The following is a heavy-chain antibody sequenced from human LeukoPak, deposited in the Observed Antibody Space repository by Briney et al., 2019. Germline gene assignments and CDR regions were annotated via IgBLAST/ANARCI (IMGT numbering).Heavy chain of an antibody. D-gene: IGHD3-10*01. J-gene: IGHJ3*02. V-gene: IGHV3-11*04. Sequence: GGSLRLSCAASGFTFSDYYMSWIRQAPGKGLEWVSYISSSGSTIYYADSVKGRFTISRDNAKNSLYLQMNSLRAEDTAVYYCARDQGLLWFGEFHDAFDIWGQGTMVTVSS. CDR1: GFTFSDYY. CDR3: ARDQGLLWFGEFHDAFDI. CDR2: ISSSGSTI.